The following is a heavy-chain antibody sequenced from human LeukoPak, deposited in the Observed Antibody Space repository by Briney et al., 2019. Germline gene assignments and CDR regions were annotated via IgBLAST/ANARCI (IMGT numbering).Heavy chain of an antibody. V-gene: IGHV5-51*01. D-gene: IGHD1-26*01. J-gene: IGHJ4*02. CDR1: GYSFTSYW. CDR3: ARHSRTGTYRQLAS. CDR2: FNPHDANT. Sequence: GESLKISCKGPGYSFTSYWIGWVRQMPGRGLDWMRIFNPHDANTRYSPSFQGQVTISVDKPSSTVYLQWSSLKASDSALCYCARHSRTGTYRQLASWGQGAPVTVSS.